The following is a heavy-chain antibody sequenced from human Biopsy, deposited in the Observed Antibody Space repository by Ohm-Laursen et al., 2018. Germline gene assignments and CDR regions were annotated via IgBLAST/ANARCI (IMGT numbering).Heavy chain of an antibody. J-gene: IGHJ5*02. CDR1: GYTFTSYY. D-gene: IGHD3-22*01. Sequence: ASVKVSCKASGYTFTSYYMHWVRQAPGQGLEWMGIINPSGGSPTYAQKFQGRVTMTRDTSTSTVYMELSSLRSEDTAVYYCARNAWPTLSTMIVVVKGFNWFDPWGQGTLVTGSS. V-gene: IGHV1-46*01. CDR3: ARNAWPTLSTMIVVVKGFNWFDP. CDR2: INPSGGSP.